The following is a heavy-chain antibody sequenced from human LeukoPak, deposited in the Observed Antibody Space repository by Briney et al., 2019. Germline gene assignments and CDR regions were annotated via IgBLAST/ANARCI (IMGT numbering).Heavy chain of an antibody. J-gene: IGHJ4*02. CDR2: TQPEGNEK. D-gene: IGHD6-13*01. CDR3: AKGVGTAAAGPGVFDY. CDR1: GFNFPKFW. Sequence: GGSLRLSCAVSGFNFPKFWMSWVRQAPGRGLEWVANTQPEGNEKFYVESVKGRFTISRDNTKDLLFLQMNDLRVEDTAVYYCAKGVGTAAAGPGVFDYWGQGTLVTVSS. V-gene: IGHV3-7*03.